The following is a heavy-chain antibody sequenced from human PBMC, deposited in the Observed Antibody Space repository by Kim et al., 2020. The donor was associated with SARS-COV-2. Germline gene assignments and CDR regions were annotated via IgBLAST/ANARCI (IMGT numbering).Heavy chain of an antibody. J-gene: IGHJ6*02. Sequence: GGSLRLSCAASGFTFSIYWMSWVRQAPGKGLEWVANIKQDGSEKYYVDSVKGRFTISRDNAKNSLYLQMNSLRAEDTAVYYCARVAPRYYGMDVWGQGTTVTVSS. CDR1: GFTFSIYW. CDR2: IKQDGSEK. CDR3: ARVAPRYYGMDV. D-gene: IGHD5-12*01. V-gene: IGHV3-7*01.